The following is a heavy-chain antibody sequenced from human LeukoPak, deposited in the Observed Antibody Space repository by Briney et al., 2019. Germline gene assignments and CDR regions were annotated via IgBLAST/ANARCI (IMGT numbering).Heavy chain of an antibody. J-gene: IGHJ4*02. V-gene: IGHV5-51*01. D-gene: IGHD3-16*01. CDR1: GYSFASYW. CDR2: IYPGDSNT. Sequence: GESLKISCKGSGYSFASYWIGWVRQMPGKGLEWMGFIYPGDSNTRYSPSFQGQVTISADKSRNTAYLQWRSLKASDTAMYYCATAPTPFYFRYWGQGTLVTVSS. CDR3: ATAPTPFYFRY.